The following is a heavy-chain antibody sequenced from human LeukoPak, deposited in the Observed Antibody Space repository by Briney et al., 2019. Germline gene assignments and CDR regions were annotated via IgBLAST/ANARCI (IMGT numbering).Heavy chain of an antibody. J-gene: IGHJ4*02. Sequence: SVKVSCKASGGTFSSYAISWVRQAPGQGLEWMGRIIPILGIANYAQKFQGRVTITADKSTSTAYMELSSLRSEDTAVYYCARVGLAAAGAPSYFDYWGQGTLVTVSS. CDR1: GGTFSSYA. CDR3: ARVGLAAAGAPSYFDY. CDR2: IIPILGIA. D-gene: IGHD6-13*01. V-gene: IGHV1-69*04.